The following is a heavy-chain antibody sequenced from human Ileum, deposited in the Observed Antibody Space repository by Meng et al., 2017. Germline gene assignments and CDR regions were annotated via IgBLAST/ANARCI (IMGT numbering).Heavy chain of an antibody. CDR1: GFTFRNYA. CDR3: VREVVPYMAAKKTYGMDV. V-gene: IGHV3-30*04. CDR2: ISSDDSYK. D-gene: IGHD5-24*01. J-gene: IGHJ6*02. Sequence: GGSLRLSCAASGFTFRNYAMHWVRQVPGKGLEWVADISSDDSYKYCEDSVKGRFTISRDNSKNTLYLQMNSLRAEDTALYYCVREVVPYMAAKKTYGMDVWGRGTTVTVSS.